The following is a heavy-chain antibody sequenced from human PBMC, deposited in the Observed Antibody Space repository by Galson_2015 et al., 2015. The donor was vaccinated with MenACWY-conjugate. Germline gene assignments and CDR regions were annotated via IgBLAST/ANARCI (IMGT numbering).Heavy chain of an antibody. CDR2: TYYRSKWYN. CDR3: VREGYYFDY. CDR1: GDSVSSNSAA. J-gene: IGHJ4*02. Sequence: CAISGDSVSSNSAAWNWIRQSPSRGLEWLGKTYYRSKWYNDYAVSVKSRITINPDTSNNQFSLQPNSVTPDDTAVYYCVREGYYFDYWGQGTLVTVSS. V-gene: IGHV6-1*01.